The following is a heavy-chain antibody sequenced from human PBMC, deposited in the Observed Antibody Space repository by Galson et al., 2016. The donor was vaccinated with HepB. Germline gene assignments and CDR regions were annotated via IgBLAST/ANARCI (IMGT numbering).Heavy chain of an antibody. Sequence: SLRLSCAASGFTVSNNYMRWVRQAPGKGLEWVSLIYSGGSTYYADSVKGRFTISRDSSKNTQYLQMHSLRAEETAVYYCARNRHCSGGSCYGAWGQGTLVTVSS. CDR3: ARNRHCSGGSCYGA. CDR1: GFTVSNNY. J-gene: IGHJ5*02. D-gene: IGHD2-15*01. V-gene: IGHV3-66*01. CDR2: IYSGGST.